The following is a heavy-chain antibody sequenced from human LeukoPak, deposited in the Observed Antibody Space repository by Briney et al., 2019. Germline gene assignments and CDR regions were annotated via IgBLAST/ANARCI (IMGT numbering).Heavy chain of an antibody. CDR3: ARERGYGDCYFDY. CDR1: GGSISSGDYY. V-gene: IGHV4-31*03. J-gene: IGHJ4*02. Sequence: SETLSLTCTVSGGSISSGDYYWSWVRQHPGKGLEWIGYIYYSGSTYYNPSLKSRVTISVDTSKNQFSLKLSSVTAADTAVYYCARERGYGDCYFDYWGQGTLVTVSS. D-gene: IGHD4-17*01. CDR2: IYYSGST.